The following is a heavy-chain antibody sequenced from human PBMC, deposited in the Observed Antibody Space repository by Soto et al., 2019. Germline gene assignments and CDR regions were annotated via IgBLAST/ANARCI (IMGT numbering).Heavy chain of an antibody. CDR3: AREDSTGYYYTPPAY. CDR1: GFTFSSYA. J-gene: IGHJ4*02. D-gene: IGHD3-22*01. Sequence: GGSLRLSCAASGFTFSSYAMHWVRQAPGKGLEWVAVIWYDGSNKYYADSVKGRFTISRDNSKNTLYLQMNSLRAEDTALYYCAREDSTGYYYTPPAYWGQGTLVTVSS. CDR2: IWYDGSNK. V-gene: IGHV3-33*01.